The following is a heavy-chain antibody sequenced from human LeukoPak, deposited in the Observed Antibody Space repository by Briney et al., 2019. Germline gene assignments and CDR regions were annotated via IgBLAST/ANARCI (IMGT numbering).Heavy chain of an antibody. V-gene: IGHV4-39*01. J-gene: IGHJ4*02. CDR3: ARRGGSGRAFDY. D-gene: IGHD1-26*01. CDR2: IYYTGST. CDR1: GASISGGTYY. Sequence: PSETLSLTCSVSGASISGGTYYWGWIRQPPGKGLEWIGSIYYTGSTYDNPSLKSRVTISVDASKNQFSLKLSSVTAADTAVYYCARRGGSGRAFDYWGQGTLVTVSS.